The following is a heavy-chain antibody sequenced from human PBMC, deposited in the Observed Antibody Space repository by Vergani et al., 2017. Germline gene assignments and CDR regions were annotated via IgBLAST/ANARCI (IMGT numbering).Heavy chain of an antibody. V-gene: IGHV3-23*01. CDR2: ISGSGGST. CDR1: GFTFSSYA. J-gene: IGHJ4*02. CDR3: AKDPYYYDSSGKGDFDY. Sequence: EVQLLESGGDLVQPGGSLRLSCAASGFTFSSYAMSWVRQAPGKGLEWVSAISGSGGSTYYADSVKGRFTISRDNSKNTLYLQMNSLRAEDTAVYYCAKDPYYYDSSGKGDFDYWGQGTLVTVSS. D-gene: IGHD3-22*01.